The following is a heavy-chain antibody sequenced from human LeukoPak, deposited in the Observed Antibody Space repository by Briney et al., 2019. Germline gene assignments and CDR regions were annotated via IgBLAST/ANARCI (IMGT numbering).Heavy chain of an antibody. CDR1: GFTFSSYE. CDR3: AREEEASSSWYYYYYYYGMDV. CDR2: ISISGSTI. D-gene: IGHD6-13*01. Sequence: QPGGSLRLSCAASGFTFSSYEMNWVRQAPGKGLEWVSYISISGSTIYYADSVKGRFTISRDNAKNSLYLQMNSLRAEDTAVYYCAREEEASSSWYYYYYYYGMDVWGQGTTVTVPS. J-gene: IGHJ6*02. V-gene: IGHV3-48*03.